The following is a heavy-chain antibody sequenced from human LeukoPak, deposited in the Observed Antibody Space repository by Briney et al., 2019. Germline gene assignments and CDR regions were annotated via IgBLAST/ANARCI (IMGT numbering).Heavy chain of an antibody. CDR2: INPSGGST. V-gene: IGHV1-46*01. CDR3: ATRPPAYDWFDP. CDR1: GYTFTSYY. Sequence: ASVKVSCKASGYTFTSYYMHWVRQAPGQGLEWMGIINPSGGSTGYAQKFQGRVTMTRDTSTSTVYMELSSLRSEDTAVYYCATRPPAYDWFDPWGQGTLVTVSS. J-gene: IGHJ5*02. D-gene: IGHD2-21*01.